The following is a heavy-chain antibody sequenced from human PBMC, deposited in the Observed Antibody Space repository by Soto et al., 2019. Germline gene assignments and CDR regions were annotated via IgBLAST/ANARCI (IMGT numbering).Heavy chain of an antibody. Sequence: GASVKVSCKASGGTFSSYAISWVRQAPGQGLEWMGGIIPIFGTANYAQKFQGRVTITADESTSTAYMELSSLRSEDTAVYYCARDGVDYGGSDFDYWGQGTLVTVSS. CDR3: ARDGVDYGGSDFDY. J-gene: IGHJ4*02. CDR2: IIPIFGTA. D-gene: IGHD4-17*01. V-gene: IGHV1-69*13. CDR1: GGTFSSYA.